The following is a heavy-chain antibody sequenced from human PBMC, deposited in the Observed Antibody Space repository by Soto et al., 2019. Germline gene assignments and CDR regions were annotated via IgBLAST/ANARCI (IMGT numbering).Heavy chain of an antibody. CDR1: GYSFSTYW. Sequence: GASLKISCKASGYSFSTYWIAWVRQMPGKGLEWMGSIYPGDSDTSYSPSFQGQATISADTSLKTAYLQWSSLKASDTARFSCARQGPGNYWGQGTLVTVSS. J-gene: IGHJ4*02. V-gene: IGHV5-51*01. CDR2: IYPGDSDT. CDR3: ARQGPGNY.